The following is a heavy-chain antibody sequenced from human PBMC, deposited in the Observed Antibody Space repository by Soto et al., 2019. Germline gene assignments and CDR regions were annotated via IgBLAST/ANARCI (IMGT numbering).Heavy chain of an antibody. J-gene: IGHJ3*02. D-gene: IGHD6-6*01. CDR2: IYYSGST. CDR3: ARDRHRTDAFDI. CDR1: GGSISSGGYY. Sequence: QVQLQESGPGLVKSAQTLSLTCTVSGGSISSGGYYWSWIRQHPGKGLERIGYIYYSGSTNYNPSLKSRVTISVDTSKNQFSLKLSSVTAADTAVYYCARDRHRTDAFDIWGQGTMVTVSS. V-gene: IGHV4-31*03.